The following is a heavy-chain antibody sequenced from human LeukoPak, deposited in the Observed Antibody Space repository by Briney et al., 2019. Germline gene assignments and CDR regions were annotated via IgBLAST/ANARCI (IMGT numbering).Heavy chain of an antibody. J-gene: IGHJ4*02. D-gene: IGHD4-17*01. CDR2: IYSDGST. CDR3: SKKGQNEDYGKPD. Sequence: GGSLGLSCAVSGFIVNTYYMSWVRQAPGKGLECVSIIYSDGSTYYADSVKGRFTISRDTSKNTLFLQMNSLRAEDTAVYYCSKKGQNEDYGKPDWGQGTLVTVSS. CDR1: GFIVNTYY. V-gene: IGHV3-53*01.